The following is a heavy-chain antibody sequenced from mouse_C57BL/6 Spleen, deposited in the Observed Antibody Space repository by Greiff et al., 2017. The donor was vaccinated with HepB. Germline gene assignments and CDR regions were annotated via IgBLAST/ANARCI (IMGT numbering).Heavy chain of an antibody. CDR1: GFTFTDYY. D-gene: IGHD1-1*01. CDR2: IRNKANGYTT. Sequence: EVKLMESGGGLVQPGGSLSLSCAASGFTFTDYYMSWVRQPPGKALEWLGFIRNKANGYTTEYSASVKGRFTISSDNSQSILYLQMNALRAEDSATYYCARGGTTVERDWYFDVWGTGTPVTVSS. CDR3: ARGGTTVERDWYFDV. J-gene: IGHJ1*03. V-gene: IGHV7-3*01.